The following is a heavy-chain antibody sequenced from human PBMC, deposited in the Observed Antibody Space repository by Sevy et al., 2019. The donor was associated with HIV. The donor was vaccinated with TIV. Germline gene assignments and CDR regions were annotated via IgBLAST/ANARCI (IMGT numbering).Heavy chain of an antibody. V-gene: IGHV4-38-2*01. D-gene: IGHD7-27*01. CDR3: KGRGDQHDDY. J-gene: IGHJ4*02. Sequence: SENLSLTCAVSGYSISSGYYWGWIRQPPGKGLEWIGSIYHSGSTYYNPSLKSRVTISVDRSKNQFSLKLSSVTAADTAVYYCKGRGDQHDDYWGQGTLVTVSS. CDR2: IYHSGST. CDR1: GYSISSGYY.